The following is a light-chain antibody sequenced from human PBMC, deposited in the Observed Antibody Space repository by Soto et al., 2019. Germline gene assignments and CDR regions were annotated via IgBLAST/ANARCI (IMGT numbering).Light chain of an antibody. CDR3: QQYYGIPFT. V-gene: IGKV4-1*01. CDR2: WAS. CDR1: QSILYSSSNKNY. J-gene: IGKJ4*01. Sequence: DTVMTQSPDSLAVSLGERATMNCKSSQSILYSSSNKNYLTWYQQKPGQPPKLLIYWASTRESGVPDRFSGSGSGTDFTLTISSLQAEDVAVYYCQQYYGIPFTFGGGTKVEIK.